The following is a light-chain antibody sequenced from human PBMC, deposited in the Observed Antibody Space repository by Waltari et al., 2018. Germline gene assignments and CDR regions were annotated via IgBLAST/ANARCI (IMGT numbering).Light chain of an antibody. V-gene: IGKV1-5*03. CDR1: QSIGTW. CDR3: QQYDTSSRT. J-gene: IGKJ1*01. Sequence: DIQMTQSPSTLSASVGDRVTITCRASQSIGTWLAWSQLNQGEGPKLCIYKASNLESGVPSMFSGSGSGTEFTLTISSLQPDDLATYYCQQYDTSSRTFGQGTKVAIK. CDR2: KAS.